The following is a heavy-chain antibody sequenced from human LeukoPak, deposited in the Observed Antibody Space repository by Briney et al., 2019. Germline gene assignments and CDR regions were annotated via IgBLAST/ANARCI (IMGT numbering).Heavy chain of an antibody. J-gene: IGHJ3*02. Sequence: PSETLSFTCTVSSGSISSYYWSWIRQPPGKGLEWIGYIYTSGSTNYNPSLKSRVTISIDTSKTQFSLKLGSVTAADTAVYYCARHITYYDILTGYYGPSGAFDIWGQGTMVTVSS. CDR3: ARHITYYDILTGYYGPSGAFDI. CDR2: IYTSGST. D-gene: IGHD3-9*01. V-gene: IGHV4-4*09. CDR1: SGSISSYY.